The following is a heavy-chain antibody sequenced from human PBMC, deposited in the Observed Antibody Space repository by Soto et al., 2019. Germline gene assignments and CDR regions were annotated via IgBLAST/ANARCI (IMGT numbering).Heavy chain of an antibody. J-gene: IGHJ4*02. CDR2: IYYSGST. V-gene: IGHV4-39*01. CDR1: GGSISSSSYY. D-gene: IGHD6-25*01. Sequence: SETLSLTCTVSGGSISSSSYYWGWIRQPPGKGLEWIGSIYYSGSTYYNPSLKSRVTISVDTSKNQFSLKLSSVTAADTAVYYCVRHWYFRQRLGNFDCWGQVNLVTVPS. CDR3: VRHWYFRQRLGNFDC.